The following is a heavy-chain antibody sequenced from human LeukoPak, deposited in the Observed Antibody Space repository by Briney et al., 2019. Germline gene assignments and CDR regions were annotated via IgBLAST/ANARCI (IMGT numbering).Heavy chain of an antibody. D-gene: IGHD3-3*01. CDR1: GYTFTGYY. Sequence: ASVKVSCKASGYTFTGYYMHWVRQAPGQGLEWMGWINPNSGGTNYAQKFQGRVTMTRDTSISTAYMELSRLRSDDTAVYYCARADITIIKYYFDCWGQGTLVTVSS. V-gene: IGHV1-2*02. J-gene: IGHJ4*02. CDR2: INPNSGGT. CDR3: ARADITIIKYYFDC.